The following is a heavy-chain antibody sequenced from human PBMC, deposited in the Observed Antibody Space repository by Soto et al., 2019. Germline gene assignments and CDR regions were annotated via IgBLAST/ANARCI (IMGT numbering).Heavy chain of an antibody. D-gene: IGHD2-15*01. J-gene: IGHJ5*02. CDR3: ARAGGGSCYYGGCINWFDP. CDR1: GYTFTSYD. V-gene: IGHV1-8*01. Sequence: QVQLVQSGAEVKKPGASVKVSCKASGYTFTSYDINWVRQATGQGLEWMGWMNPNSGNTGYAQKFQGRVTMTRNTSISTAYMELSSLRSEDTAVYYCARAGGGSCYYGGCINWFDPWGQGTLVTVSS. CDR2: MNPNSGNT.